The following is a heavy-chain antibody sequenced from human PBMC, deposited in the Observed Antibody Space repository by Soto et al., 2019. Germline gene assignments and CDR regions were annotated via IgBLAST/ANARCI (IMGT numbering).Heavy chain of an antibody. CDR1: GFAFGSYT. CDR3: LRDDRFAFDV. V-gene: IGHV3-48*02. CDR2: IVSYIS. Sequence: EVQLVESGGDLVQPGGSLRLSCAASGFAFGSYTMNWVRQAPGKGLEWISYIVSYISLAESVNGRFTISRDTAKNSLYLQMNNLRDEDTTVYYCLRDDRFAFDVWGQGTMVTVSS. J-gene: IGHJ3*01. D-gene: IGHD3-3*01.